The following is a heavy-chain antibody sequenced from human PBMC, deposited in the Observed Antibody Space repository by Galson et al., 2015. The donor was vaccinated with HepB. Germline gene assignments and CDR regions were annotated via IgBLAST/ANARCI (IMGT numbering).Heavy chain of an antibody. CDR1: GFTFSSYA. CDR3: ARAAHGSGDAFDI. Sequence: SLRLSCAASGFTFSSYAMHWVRQAPGKGLEWVAVISYDGSNKYYADSVKGRFTISRDNSKNTLYLQMNSLRAEDTAVYYCARAAHGSGDAFDIWGQGTMVTVSS. V-gene: IGHV3-30-3*01. CDR2: ISYDGSNK. D-gene: IGHD3-10*01. J-gene: IGHJ3*02.